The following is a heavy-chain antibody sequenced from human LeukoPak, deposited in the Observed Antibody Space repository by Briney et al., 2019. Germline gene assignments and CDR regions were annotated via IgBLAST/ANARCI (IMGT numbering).Heavy chain of an antibody. J-gene: IGHJ6*03. D-gene: IGHD7-27*01. Sequence: PAGTLTLSCAASGFSSGFTFSDYAVIWVRPAPGKGPEWVASVNGRGATTYSPDSVRGRFTISRDNSKNTFYLQMISLGADDTGVYFCAKARATGEGYYFYYMDVWGKGNRVSV. CDR1: GFTFSDYA. CDR3: AKARATGEGYYFYYMDV. CDR2: VNGRGATT. V-gene: IGHV3-23*01.